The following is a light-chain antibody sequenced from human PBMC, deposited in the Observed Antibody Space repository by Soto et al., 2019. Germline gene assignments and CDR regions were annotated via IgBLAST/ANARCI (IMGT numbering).Light chain of an antibody. CDR2: DVT. J-gene: IGLJ1*01. V-gene: IGLV2-11*01. Sequence: QSALTQPRSVSGSPGQSVTISRTGTSSDIGAYKSVSWYQQHPGKAPKYLIYDVTKRPSGVPDRFSGSKSDNTASLTISGLQAEDEADYYCCSYAGTYTYVFGTGTKVTVL. CDR1: SSDIGAYKS. CDR3: CSYAGTYTYV.